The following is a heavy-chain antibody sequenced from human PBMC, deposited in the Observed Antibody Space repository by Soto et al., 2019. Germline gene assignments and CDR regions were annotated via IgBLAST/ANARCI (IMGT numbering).Heavy chain of an antibody. D-gene: IGHD1-26*01. CDR2: ISGSGGST. CDR3: ARRGSGSCYDY. J-gene: IGHJ4*02. V-gene: IGHV3-23*01. Sequence: EVQLLESGGGLVQPGGSLRLSCAASGFTFSSYAMRWVRQAPGKGLEWVSAISGSGGSTYYADSVKGRFTISRDNSKNTLYLQMNSLRAEETAVYYGARRGSGSCYDYWGQGTLVTVSS. CDR1: GFTFSSYA.